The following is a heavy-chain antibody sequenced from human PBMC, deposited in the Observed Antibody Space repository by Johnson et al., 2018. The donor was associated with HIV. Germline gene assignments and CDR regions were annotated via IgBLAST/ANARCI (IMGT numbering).Heavy chain of an antibody. CDR3: ARQFRSVGAPDAFDI. J-gene: IGHJ3*02. V-gene: IGHV3-7*01. Sequence: VQLVESGGGLVQPGGSLRLSCAASGFTFSSYWMSWVRQAPGKGLEWVANIKHDGSEKYYVDSVKGRFTISRDNAKNSLYRQMNSLRAEDTAMYYCARQFRSVGAPDAFDIWGQGTMVTVSS. CDR2: IKHDGSEK. D-gene: IGHD1-26*01. CDR1: GFTFSSYW.